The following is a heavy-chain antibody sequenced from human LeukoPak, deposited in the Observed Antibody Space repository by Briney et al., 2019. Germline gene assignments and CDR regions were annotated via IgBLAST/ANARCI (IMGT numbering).Heavy chain of an antibody. CDR1: GFTFSSHW. CDR2: IRQDGSEK. V-gene: IGHV3-7*01. J-gene: IGHJ6*03. D-gene: IGHD3-9*01. Sequence: GGSLRLSCAASGFTFSSHWMSWVRQAPGKGLEWVANIRQDGSEKYYVDSVKGRFTISRDNAKNSLYLQMNSLRAEDTAVYYCARDILTGYYSYYYMDVWGKGTTVTVSS. CDR3: ARDILTGYYSYYYMDV.